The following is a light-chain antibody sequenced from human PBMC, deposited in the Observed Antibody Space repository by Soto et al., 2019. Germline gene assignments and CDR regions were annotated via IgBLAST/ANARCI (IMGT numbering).Light chain of an antibody. CDR1: GSDVGGYNS. Sequence: QSALTQPPSASGAPGQSVTISCTGTGSDVGGYNSVSWYQHHPGKTPKLMLYEVSTRPSGVPDRFSGSKSGNTASLTVSGLQAEDEADYYCSSYAGSNIYVVFGGGTKVTVL. V-gene: IGLV2-8*01. CDR2: EVS. CDR3: SSYAGSNIYVV. J-gene: IGLJ2*01.